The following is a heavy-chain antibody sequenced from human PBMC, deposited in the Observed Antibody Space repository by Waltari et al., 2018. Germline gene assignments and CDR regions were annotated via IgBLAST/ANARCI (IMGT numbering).Heavy chain of an antibody. D-gene: IGHD2-2*01. Sequence: EVQLLESGGGLVQPGGSLRLSCAASGFTFRSHAMRWVRQAPGKGLEWVSGITYSGGSTYYADSVKGRFTISRDNSKNTLYLQVSSLRAEDTAVYYCAKAPGSTSIDYWGQGTLVTVSS. V-gene: IGHV3-23*01. J-gene: IGHJ4*02. CDR3: AKAPGSTSIDY. CDR1: GFTFRSHA. CDR2: ITYSGGST.